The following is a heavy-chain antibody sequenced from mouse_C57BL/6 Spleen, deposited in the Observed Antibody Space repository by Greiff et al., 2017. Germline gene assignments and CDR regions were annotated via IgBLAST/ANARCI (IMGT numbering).Heavy chain of an antibody. CDR1: GYTFTSYW. V-gene: IGHV1-74*01. CDR2: INPTDSDT. CDR3: ATPSYYSNPWFAD. J-gene: IGHJ3*01. D-gene: IGHD2-5*01. Sequence: QVQLQQPGAELVKPGASVKVSCKASGYTFTSYWMHWVKQRPGQGLEWIGRINPTDSDTNYNQKFKGKATLTVDKSSITAYMRLSSLTSEDSAVYYFATPSYYSNPWFADWGQGTLVTFST.